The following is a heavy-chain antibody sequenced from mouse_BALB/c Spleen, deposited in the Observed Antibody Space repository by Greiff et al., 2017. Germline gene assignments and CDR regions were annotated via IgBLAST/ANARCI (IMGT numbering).Heavy chain of an antibody. Sequence: VQLQQSGPGLVQPSQSLSITCTVSGFSLTSYGVHWVRQSPGKGLEWLGMIWGDGSTDYNSALKSRLSISKDNSKSQVFLKMNSLQTDDTARYYCARDGYGNFDYWGQGTTLTVSS. V-gene: IGHV2-4-1*01. J-gene: IGHJ2*01. D-gene: IGHD2-1*01. CDR2: IWGDGST. CDR1: GFSLTSYG. CDR3: ARDGYGNFDY.